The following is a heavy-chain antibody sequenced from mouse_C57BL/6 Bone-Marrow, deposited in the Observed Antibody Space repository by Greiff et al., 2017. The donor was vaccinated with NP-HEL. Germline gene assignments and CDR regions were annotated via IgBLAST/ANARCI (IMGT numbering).Heavy chain of an antibody. V-gene: IGHV1-72*01. CDR2: IDPNSGGT. CDR1: GYTFTSYW. J-gene: IGHJ1*03. D-gene: IGHD1-1*01. Sequence: QVQLKQPGAELVKPGASVKLSCKASGYTFTSYWMHWVKQRPGRGLEWIGRIDPNSGGTKYNEKFKSKATLTVDKPSSTAYMQLSSLTSEDSAVYYCARRYYYGSRGFDVWGTGTTVTVSS. CDR3: ARRYYYGSRGFDV.